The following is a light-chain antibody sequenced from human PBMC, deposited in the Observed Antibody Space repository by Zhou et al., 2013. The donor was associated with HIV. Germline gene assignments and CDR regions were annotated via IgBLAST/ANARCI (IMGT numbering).Light chain of an antibody. Sequence: AIQLTQSPSSLSASVGDRVTITCRASQGISSALAWYQQKPGKAPKLLIYDASSLESGVPSRFSGSGSGTDFTLTISSLQPEDFATYYCQQYKTYSYTFGQGTKLEMK. CDR2: DAS. V-gene: IGKV1-13*02. CDR1: QGISSA. J-gene: IGKJ2*01. CDR3: QQYKTYSYT.